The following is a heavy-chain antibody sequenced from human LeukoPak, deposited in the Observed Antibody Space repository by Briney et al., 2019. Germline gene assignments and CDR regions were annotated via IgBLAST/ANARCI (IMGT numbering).Heavy chain of an antibody. CDR2: ISYDGSNK. J-gene: IGHJ4*02. V-gene: IGHV3-30*03. CDR3: VRPRAPSSSLFVH. CDR1: GFTFSSYG. Sequence: QPGGSLRLSCAASGFTFSSYGMHWVRQAPGKGLEWVAVISYDGSNKYYADSVKGRFTISRDNSKNTMYLQMNSLRVEDTAMYYCVRPRAPSSSLFVHWGQGTLVTVSS. D-gene: IGHD6-13*01.